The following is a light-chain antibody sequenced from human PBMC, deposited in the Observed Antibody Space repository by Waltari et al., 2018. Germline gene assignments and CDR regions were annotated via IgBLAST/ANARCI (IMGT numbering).Light chain of an antibody. CDR3: TSNAGSNNYV. CDR2: EVN. V-gene: IGLV2-8*01. J-gene: IGLJ1*01. Sequence: QSSLTQPPYASGSLGQMLTISCTGTSSDVGAYNYVSWYQQHPGTAPKLIIYEVNKRPSGVPERFSGFKSGNTASLIISGLQAEDGGDYYCTSNAGSNNYVFGTGTEVTVL. CDR1: SSDVGAYNY.